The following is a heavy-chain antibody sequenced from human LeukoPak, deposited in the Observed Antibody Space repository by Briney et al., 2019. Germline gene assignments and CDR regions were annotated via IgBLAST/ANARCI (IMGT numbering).Heavy chain of an antibody. V-gene: IGHV4-30-4*01. CDR1: GDSISSGDYY. J-gene: IGHJ3*02. D-gene: IGHD6-25*01. CDR2: IYYSGST. Sequence: SQTLSLTCIVSGDSISSGDYYWSWIRQPPGKGLEWIAYIYYSGSTYYNPSLKSRVTMSLDTSRNQFSLNLSSVTAADTAVYYCARGIRAAEDAFDIWGQGTLVTVSS. CDR3: ARGIRAAEDAFDI.